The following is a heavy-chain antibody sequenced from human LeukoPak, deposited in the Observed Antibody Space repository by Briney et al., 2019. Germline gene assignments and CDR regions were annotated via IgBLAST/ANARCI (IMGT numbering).Heavy chain of an antibody. D-gene: IGHD2/OR15-2a*01. V-gene: IGHV4-34*01. CDR3: TRATFRASYYMDV. J-gene: IGHJ6*03. Sequence: SETLSLTCDVYGGSFSGYYWTWIRQSPGKGLEWIGEINHSGSTNYNPSLKSRVTISIDASKNQVSLKLSSVTAADTAIYYCTRATFRASYYMDVWGTGTTVTVSS. CDR1: GGSFSGYY. CDR2: INHSGST.